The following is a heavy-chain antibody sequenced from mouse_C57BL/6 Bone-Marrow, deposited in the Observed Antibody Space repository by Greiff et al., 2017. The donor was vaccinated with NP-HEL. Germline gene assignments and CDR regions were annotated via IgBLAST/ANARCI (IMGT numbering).Heavy chain of an antibody. CDR1: GYTFTSYW. CDR3: AFITTVVEGGFAY. J-gene: IGHJ3*01. Sequence: QVQLQQPGAELVKPGASVKLSCKASGYTFTSYWMHWVKQRPGQGLEWIGMIHPNSGSTNYNEKFKSKATLTVDKSSSTAYMQLSILTSEDSAVYYCAFITTVVEGGFAYWGQGTLVTVSA. V-gene: IGHV1-64*01. CDR2: IHPNSGST. D-gene: IGHD1-1*01.